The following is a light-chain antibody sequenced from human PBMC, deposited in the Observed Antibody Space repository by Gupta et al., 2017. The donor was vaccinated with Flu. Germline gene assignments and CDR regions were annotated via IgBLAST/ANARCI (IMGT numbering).Light chain of an antibody. Sequence: TLSLSPGERATLSCRTRQSVDSSFLVWYQQKPRQAPRLLIYGASSRSTGIPDRFSGSGSGTDFSITINRREQEDFAVYYCQQFCSSPTWTFGQGTKVEVK. CDR2: GAS. V-gene: IGKV3-20*01. J-gene: IGKJ1*01. CDR1: QSVDSSF. CDR3: QQFCSSPTWT.